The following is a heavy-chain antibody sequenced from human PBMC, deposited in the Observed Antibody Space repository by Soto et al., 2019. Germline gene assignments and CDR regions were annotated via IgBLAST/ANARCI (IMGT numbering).Heavy chain of an antibody. Sequence: GSLRLSCAASGFTFSDYYMSWIRQAPGKGLEWVSYISSSGSTIYYADSVKGRFTISRDNAKNSLYLQMNSLRAEDTAVYYCASNSNFSPNFDYWGQGTLVTVSS. CDR3: ASNSNFSPNFDY. J-gene: IGHJ4*02. V-gene: IGHV3-11*01. CDR1: GFTFSDYY. CDR2: ISSSGSTI. D-gene: IGHD4-4*01.